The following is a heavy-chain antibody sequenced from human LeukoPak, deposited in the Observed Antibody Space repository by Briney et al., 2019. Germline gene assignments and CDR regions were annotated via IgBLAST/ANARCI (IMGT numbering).Heavy chain of an antibody. V-gene: IGHV1-8*01. CDR1: GYTFTSYD. Sequence: ASVKVSCKASGYTFTSYDINWVRQATGQGLEWMGRMNPNSGNTGYAQKFQGRVTITADKSTSTAYMELSSLRSEDTAVYYCARDTEAYCGGDCYSFQRYFDLWGRGTLVTVSS. CDR3: ARDTEAYCGGDCYSFQRYFDL. J-gene: IGHJ2*01. D-gene: IGHD2-21*02. CDR2: MNPNSGNT.